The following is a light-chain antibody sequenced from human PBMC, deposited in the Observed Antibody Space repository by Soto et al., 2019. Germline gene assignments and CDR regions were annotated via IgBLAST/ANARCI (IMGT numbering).Light chain of an antibody. CDR2: SVS. CDR3: CSYAGSYTYV. Sequence: QSVLTQPRSVSGSPGQSVTISCTGTSSDVGGHNYVSWYQQYLGKAPKLLLSSVSKRPSGVPDRFSGSKSGNTASLTISGLQAEDEADYYCCSYAGSYTYVFGTGTKV. CDR1: SSDVGGHNY. J-gene: IGLJ1*01. V-gene: IGLV2-11*01.